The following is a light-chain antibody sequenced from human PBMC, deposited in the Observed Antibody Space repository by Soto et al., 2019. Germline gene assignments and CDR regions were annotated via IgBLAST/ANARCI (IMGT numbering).Light chain of an antibody. Sequence: DMVLTQSPATLSLSPGESATLSCRASQSVGHNFAWYQQKSGQPPRLLIHTASPRATGIPARFSGSGSRTEFTLTISSLEPEDIAVYYCQERSSWPRATFGGGTKVEIK. CDR3: QERSSWPRAT. V-gene: IGKV3-11*01. J-gene: IGKJ4*01. CDR1: QSVGHN. CDR2: TAS.